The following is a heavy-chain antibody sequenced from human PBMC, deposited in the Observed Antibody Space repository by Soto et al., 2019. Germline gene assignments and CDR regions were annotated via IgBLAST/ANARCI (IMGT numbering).Heavy chain of an antibody. Sequence: QVQLVESGGGVVQPGRSLRLSCAASGFTFSSYGMHWVRQAPGKGLEWVAVISYDGSNKYYADSVKGRFTISRDNSKNTLYLQMNSLRAEETAVYYCAKDSSSCYGDFYDCEYFQHWGQGTLVTVSS. CDR2: ISYDGSNK. CDR1: GFTFSSYG. CDR3: AKDSSSCYGDFYDCEYFQH. V-gene: IGHV3-30*18. D-gene: IGHD4-17*01. J-gene: IGHJ1*01.